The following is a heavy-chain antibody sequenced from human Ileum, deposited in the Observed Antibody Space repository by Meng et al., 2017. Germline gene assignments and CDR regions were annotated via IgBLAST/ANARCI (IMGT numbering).Heavy chain of an antibody. D-gene: IGHD3-10*01. CDR3: TTWYGEY. J-gene: IGHJ4*02. CDR1: GESVSSNRAL. Sequence: GLAKPSSTLTLTCAISGESVSSNRALGYGVRLASLRGLEWLGHTNYRAEWQNRYGVSVKNRITITADTSRNQISLNLNSVTPEDTAVYYCTTWYGEYWGQGTLVTVSS. CDR2: TNYRAEWQN. V-gene: IGHV6-1*01.